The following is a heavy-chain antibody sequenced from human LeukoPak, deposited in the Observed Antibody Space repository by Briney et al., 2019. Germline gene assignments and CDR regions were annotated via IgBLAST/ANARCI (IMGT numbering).Heavy chain of an antibody. CDR2: INTSGST. Sequence: SETLSLTCTVSGGSISSGSYYWSWIRQPAGKGLEWIGRINTSGSTNYNPSLKSRVTISVDTSKNQFSLKLSSVTAADTAVYYCARPGVVRGAIDAFDIWGQGTMVTVSS. CDR1: GGSISSGSYY. CDR3: ARPGVVRGAIDAFDI. J-gene: IGHJ3*02. D-gene: IGHD3-10*01. V-gene: IGHV4-61*02.